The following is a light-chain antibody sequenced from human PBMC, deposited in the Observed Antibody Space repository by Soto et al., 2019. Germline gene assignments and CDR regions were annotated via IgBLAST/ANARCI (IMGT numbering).Light chain of an antibody. CDR2: DAS. CDR1: QSISSW. J-gene: IGKJ1*01. CDR3: QQYNSLWT. V-gene: IGKV1-5*01. Sequence: DIQMTQSPSTLSASVGDRVTITCRASQSISSWLAWYQQKPGKAPKLLIYDASSLESGVPSRFSGSGSGTEFSLTTSSLQPDDFATYSCQQYNSLWTFGQGTKVEIK.